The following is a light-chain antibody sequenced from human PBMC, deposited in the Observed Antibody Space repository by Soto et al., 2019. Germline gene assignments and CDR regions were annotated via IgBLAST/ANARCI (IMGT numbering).Light chain of an antibody. V-gene: IGLV2-14*01. CDR1: GSDVGGYNF. CDR2: DVN. Sequence: QSVLTQPASVSGSPGQSITISCTSTGSDVGGYNFVSWYQHHPGRAPKLIIYDVNNRPSGVSNRFSGSKSGNTASLTISGLQAEDEADYYCSSYTGTTTLGFGTGTKLTVL. CDR3: SSYTGTTTLG. J-gene: IGLJ1*01.